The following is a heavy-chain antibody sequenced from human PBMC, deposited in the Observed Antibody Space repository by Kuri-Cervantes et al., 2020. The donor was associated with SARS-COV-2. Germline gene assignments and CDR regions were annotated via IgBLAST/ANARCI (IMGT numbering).Heavy chain of an antibody. CDR1: GGSFSGYY. Sequence: SQTLSLTCAVYGGSFSGYYWSWIRQPPGKGLEWIGEINHSGSTNYNPSLKSRVTISVDTSKNQFSLKLSSVTAADTAVYYCARVRRWLQSNDAFDIWGQGTMVTVSS. CDR3: ARVRRWLQSNDAFDI. J-gene: IGHJ3*02. CDR2: INHSGST. D-gene: IGHD5-24*01. V-gene: IGHV4-34*01.